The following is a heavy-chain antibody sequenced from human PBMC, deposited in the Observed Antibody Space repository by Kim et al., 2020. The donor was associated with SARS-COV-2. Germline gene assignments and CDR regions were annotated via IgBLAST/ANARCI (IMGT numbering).Heavy chain of an antibody. CDR1: GYTFTSYY. D-gene: IGHD3-10*01. J-gene: IGHJ6*02. CDR2: INPSGGGT. V-gene: IGHV1-46*01. CDR3: ARASMVRGAKYYYYYGMDV. Sequence: ASVKVSCKASGYTFTSYYMHWVRQAPGQGLEWMGIINPSGGGTSYAQKFQGRVTMTRDTSTSTVYMELSSLRSEDTAVYYCARASMVRGAKYYYYYGMDVWGQGTTVTVSS.